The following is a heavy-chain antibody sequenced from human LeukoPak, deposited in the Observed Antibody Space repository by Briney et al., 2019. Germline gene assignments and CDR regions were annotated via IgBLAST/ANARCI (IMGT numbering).Heavy chain of an antibody. CDR2: IRSKAYGGTT. CDR3: TRTMIVVVITQPFDY. V-gene: IGHV3-49*04. Sequence: GGSLRLSCAASGFTFSDAWMSWVRQAPGKGLEWVGFIRSKAYGGTTEYAASVKGRFTISRDDSNSIAYLQMNSLKTEDTAVYYCTRTMIVVVITQPFDYWGQGTLVTVSS. CDR1: GFTFSDAW. D-gene: IGHD3-22*01. J-gene: IGHJ4*02.